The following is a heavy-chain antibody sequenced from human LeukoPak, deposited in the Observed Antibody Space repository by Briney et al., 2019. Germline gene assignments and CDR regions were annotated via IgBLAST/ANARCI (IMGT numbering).Heavy chain of an antibody. CDR2: ISAYNGNT. CDR1: GGTFSSYA. J-gene: IGHJ6*02. V-gene: IGHV1-18*01. CDR3: ARGRSGPSTPDYGMDV. Sequence: GASVKVSCKASGGTFSSYAVSWVRQAPGQGLEWMGWISAYNGNTNYAQKLQGRVTMTTDTSTSTAYMELRSLRSDDTAVYYCARGRSGPSTPDYGMDVWGQGTTVTVSS. D-gene: IGHD6-25*01.